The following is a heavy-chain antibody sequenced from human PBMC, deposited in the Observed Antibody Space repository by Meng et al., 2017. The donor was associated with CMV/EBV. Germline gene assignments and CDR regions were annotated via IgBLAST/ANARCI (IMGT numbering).Heavy chain of an antibody. J-gene: IGHJ3*02. CDR1: GFTFSNAW. V-gene: IGHV3-21*01. CDR3: AKEAHLYDFWTRDAFDI. CDR2: ISSSSSYI. D-gene: IGHD3-3*01. Sequence: GESLKISCAASGFTFSNAWMSWVRQAPGKGLEWVSSISSSSSYIYYADSVKGRFTISRDNSKNTLYLQMNSLRAEDTAVYYCAKEAHLYDFWTRDAFDIWGQGTMVTVSS.